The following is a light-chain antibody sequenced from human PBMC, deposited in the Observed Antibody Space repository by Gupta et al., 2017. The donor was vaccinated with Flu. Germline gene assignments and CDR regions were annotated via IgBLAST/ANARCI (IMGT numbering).Light chain of an antibody. CDR1: GGGIASNY. V-gene: IGLV6-57*01. CDR3: QTYEPESRV. J-gene: IGLJ2*01. Sequence: GGGIASNYVSWYQQRPGSSPTLLIFADVRRASGVPGRFSASVETSSNTASLTISGLAPEDEADYYCQTYEPESRVFGGGTKVTV. CDR2: ADV.